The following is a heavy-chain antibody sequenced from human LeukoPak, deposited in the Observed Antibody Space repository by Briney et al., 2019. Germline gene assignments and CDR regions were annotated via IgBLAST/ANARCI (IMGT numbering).Heavy chain of an antibody. CDR3: AKDNSGIYYDSSGPS. D-gene: IGHD3-22*01. CDR2: ISWNSGSI. Sequence: GGSLRLSCAASGFTFSSYAMSWVRQAPGKGLEWVSGISWNSGSIGYADSVKGRFTISRDNAKNSLYLQMNSLRAEDTALYYCAKDNSGIYYDSSGPSWGQGTLVTVSS. CDR1: GFTFSSYA. V-gene: IGHV3-9*01. J-gene: IGHJ4*02.